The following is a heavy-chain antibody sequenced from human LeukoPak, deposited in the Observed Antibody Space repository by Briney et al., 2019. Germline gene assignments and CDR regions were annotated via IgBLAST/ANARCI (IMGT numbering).Heavy chain of an antibody. Sequence: SETLSLTCTVSGDSISDDYYTWLRQPAGKGLEWIGRIYASGNTNYNPSLKGRVTMTVDTSKNQFSLNLSSVTAADTAVYYCARGRGSSWYYFDSWGQGTLVTVSS. CDR3: ARGRGSSWYYFDS. CDR2: IYASGNT. CDR1: GDSISDDY. D-gene: IGHD6-13*01. V-gene: IGHV4-4*07. J-gene: IGHJ4*02.